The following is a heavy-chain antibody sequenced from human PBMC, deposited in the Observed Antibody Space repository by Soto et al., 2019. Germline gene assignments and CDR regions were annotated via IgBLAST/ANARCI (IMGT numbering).Heavy chain of an antibody. J-gene: IGHJ4*02. CDR3: AKGHYFDSPGAYSYAEY. V-gene: IGHV3-30*18. CDR1: GFTFRTHG. CDR2: ISYDGNNK. Sequence: QVQLVESGGGVVQSGRSLRLSCAASGFTFRTHGMHWVRQAPGKGLEWVAIISYDGNNKYYGDSAEGRFTISRDNSKNTLDLQMSSLRPEDTAVYYCAKGHYFDSPGAYSYAEYWGQGSMVSVSS. D-gene: IGHD3-22*01.